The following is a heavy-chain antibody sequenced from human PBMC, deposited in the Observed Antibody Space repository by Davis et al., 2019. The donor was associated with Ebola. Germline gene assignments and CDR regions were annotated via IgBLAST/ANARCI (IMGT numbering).Heavy chain of an antibody. Sequence: GESLKISCAASGFTFDDYAMTWVRQAPGKGLEWVSAISASGGDTYYADPVKGRFTISRDNSENMLYLQMDSLRAEDTAVYYCALATTVTILYGMDVWGQGTTVTVSS. CDR1: GFTFDDYA. CDR3: ALATTVTILYGMDV. D-gene: IGHD4-17*01. V-gene: IGHV3-23*01. CDR2: ISASGGDT. J-gene: IGHJ6*02.